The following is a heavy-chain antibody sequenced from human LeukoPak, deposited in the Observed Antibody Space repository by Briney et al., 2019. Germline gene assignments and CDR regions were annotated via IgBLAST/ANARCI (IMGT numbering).Heavy chain of an antibody. J-gene: IGHJ4*02. CDR1: GLTVSSNS. V-gene: IGHV3-23*01. Sequence: PGGSLRLSCAASGLTVSSNSMSWVRQAPGKGLEWVSAITSGGGSTFYADSVKGRFSISRDNSKNTVYLQMTGLRADDTAVYYCAKGGATAWGQGVLVTVSS. D-gene: IGHD1-1*01. CDR3: AKGGATA. CDR2: ITSGGGST.